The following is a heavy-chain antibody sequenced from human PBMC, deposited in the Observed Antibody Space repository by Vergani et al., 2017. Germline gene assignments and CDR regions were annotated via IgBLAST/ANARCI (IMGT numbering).Heavy chain of an antibody. CDR1: GYTFTGYY. CDR2: INPNSGGT. V-gene: IGHV1-2*02. Sequence: QVQLVQSGAEVKKPGASVKVSCKASGYTFTGYYMHWVRQAPGQGLEWMGWINPNSGGTNYAQKFQGRVTMTRETSISTAYMELSRLRSDDTAVYYCARDWAFLSGDYDDDYWGQGTLVTGSS. CDR3: ARDWAFLSGDYDDDY. J-gene: IGHJ4*02. D-gene: IGHD2-21*02.